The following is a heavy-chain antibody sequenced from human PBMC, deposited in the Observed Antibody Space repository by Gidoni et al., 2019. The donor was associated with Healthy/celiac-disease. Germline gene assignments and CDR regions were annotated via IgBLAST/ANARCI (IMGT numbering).Heavy chain of an antibody. V-gene: IGHV4-39*07. CDR3: ARAQDNVVVVAEVYFDY. J-gene: IGHJ4*02. CDR1: GGSISSSSYY. D-gene: IGHD2-15*01. CDR2: ISYSGST. Sequence: QLQLQESGPGLVTPSETLSLTCTVSGGSISSSSYYWGWIRQPPGKGLEWIGSISYSGSTYYNPSLKSRVTISVDTSKNQFSLKLSSVAAADTAMYYCARAQDNVVVVAEVYFDYWGQGTLVTVSS.